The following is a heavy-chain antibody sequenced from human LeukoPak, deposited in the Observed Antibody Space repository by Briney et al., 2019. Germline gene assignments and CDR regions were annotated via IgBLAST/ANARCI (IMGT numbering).Heavy chain of an antibody. D-gene: IGHD5-18*01. CDR3: ARDQLDTAMVKGYFDY. CDR1: GYTFTSYG. Sequence: ASVKVSCKASGYTFTSYGISWVRQAPGQGLEWMGWISAYNGNTNYAQKLQGRVTMTTDTSTSTAYMELRSLRSDDTAVYYCARDQLDTAMVKGYFDYWGQGTLVTVSS. CDR2: ISAYNGNT. V-gene: IGHV1-18*01. J-gene: IGHJ4*02.